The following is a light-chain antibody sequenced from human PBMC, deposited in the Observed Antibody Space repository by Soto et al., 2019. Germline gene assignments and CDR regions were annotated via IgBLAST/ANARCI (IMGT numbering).Light chain of an antibody. J-gene: IGKJ2*01. V-gene: IGKV3-15*01. CDR3: QQYNNWPPYP. Sequence: EIVMTQSPATLSVSPGERATLSCRASQSVSSNLAWYQQKPDQAPRLLIYGASTRATGISARFSGSGSGTSFTLIISSLQSEDFVVYYCQQYNNWPPYPFGQGTKLEIK. CDR1: QSVSSN. CDR2: GAS.